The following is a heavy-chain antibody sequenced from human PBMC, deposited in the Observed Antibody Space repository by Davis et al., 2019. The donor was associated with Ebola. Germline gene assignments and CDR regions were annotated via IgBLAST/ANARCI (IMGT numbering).Heavy chain of an antibody. D-gene: IGHD2-15*01. V-gene: IGHV3-43*01. Sequence: GESLKISCVASGFTFDDYSMHWVRQAPGKGLEWVSVIEKDGNKRYYADSVKGRFTISRDNNKNSLYLQMNSLTTEDTAFYYCAKEAFGTPWVSFDYWGQGTLVTVSS. J-gene: IGHJ4*02. CDR3: AKEAFGTPWVSFDY. CDR2: IEKDGNKR. CDR1: GFTFDDYS.